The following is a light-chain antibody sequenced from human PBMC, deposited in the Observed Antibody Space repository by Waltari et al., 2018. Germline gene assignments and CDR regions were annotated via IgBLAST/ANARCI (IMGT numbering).Light chain of an antibody. V-gene: IGKV3-20*01. J-gene: IGKJ4*01. CDR3: QQYDISPLT. CDR1: QTVRTTY. Sequence: DIVLTQSPGTLSLSPGDRSPLSCRSHQTVRTTYLAWYQQKPGQAPTLLIYGASSRATGIPDRLSGSGSGTDFSLTISSLEPEDFAVYYCQQYDISPLTCGGGTKVEIK. CDR2: GAS.